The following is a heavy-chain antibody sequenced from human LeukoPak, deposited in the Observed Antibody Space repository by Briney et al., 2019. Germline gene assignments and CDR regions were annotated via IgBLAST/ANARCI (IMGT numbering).Heavy chain of an antibody. Sequence: PGGSLRLSCAASGFTFSDFAIHWVRQAPGKELEWVAVILHDGSNEHYGDSVKGRFTISRDNSKNTLCLQMNSLRAEDTAVYYCAKDDWGMDVWGQGTTVTVSS. CDR2: ILHDGSNE. V-gene: IGHV3-30*18. D-gene: IGHD2-21*01. CDR1: GFTFSDFA. J-gene: IGHJ6*02. CDR3: AKDDWGMDV.